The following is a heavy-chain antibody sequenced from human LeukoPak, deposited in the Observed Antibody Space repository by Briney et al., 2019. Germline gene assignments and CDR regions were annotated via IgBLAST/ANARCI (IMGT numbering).Heavy chain of an antibody. J-gene: IGHJ4*02. CDR3: AGLVGRYSSGLYYYYFGY. V-gene: IGHV4-4*02. D-gene: IGHD3-22*01. CDR1: GDSINSLDL. Sequence: SETLSLTCTVSGDSINSLDLWSWVRQPPGKGLEWIGEMYLSGTTHSNPSVKSRVTISIDKSKNQFFLNLSSVTAADTAVYYCAGLVGRYSSGLYYYYFGYWGQGTLVTVSS. CDR2: MYLSGTT.